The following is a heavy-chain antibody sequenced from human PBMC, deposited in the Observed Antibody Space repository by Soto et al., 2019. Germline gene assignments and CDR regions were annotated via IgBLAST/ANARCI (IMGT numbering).Heavy chain of an antibody. CDR3: AKSRQLLFRDQWLADDH. CDR2: VSYDESNI. CDR1: GFTFRSYG. J-gene: IGHJ4*02. D-gene: IGHD2-2*01. Sequence: QVQLVESGGGVVQPGRSLRLSCAASGFTFRSYGMHWVRQAPGKGLEWVAVVSYDESNIYYADSVKGRFTISRDNSKNTLYLHMNSLRVEDTAVYYCAKSRQLLFRDQWLADDHWGQGTLVTVSS. V-gene: IGHV3-30*18.